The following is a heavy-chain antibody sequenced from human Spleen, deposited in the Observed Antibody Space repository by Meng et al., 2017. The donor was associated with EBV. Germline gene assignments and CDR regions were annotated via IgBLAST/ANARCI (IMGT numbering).Heavy chain of an antibody. Sequence: QVQLVKSGGEVRKPGTSLQVSCKASGYTFTTYGIVWVRQAPGQGLEWMGMVSPYNGATTYAEKFQNRVTMTTDTSTTTAYMDLGSLGSDDTAVYYCAREGASRTSYYNPFDYWGQGTLVTVSS. CDR1: GYTFTTYG. D-gene: IGHD3-10*01. J-gene: IGHJ4*02. V-gene: IGHV1-18*01. CDR2: VSPYNGAT. CDR3: AREGASRTSYYNPFDY.